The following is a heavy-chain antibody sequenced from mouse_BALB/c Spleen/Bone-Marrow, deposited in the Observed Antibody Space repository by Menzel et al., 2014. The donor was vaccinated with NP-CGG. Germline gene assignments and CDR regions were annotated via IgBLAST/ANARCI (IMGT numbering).Heavy chain of an antibody. CDR1: GFTFNTST. CDR3: VRDWYFD. J-gene: IGHJ2*01. CDR2: ISSKSHNYST. Sequence: SGFTFNTSTMNWVRQALGKGLKWVARISSKSHNYSTFYADSVKDRFTISRYNSQCMLYLQMNNLKTDDTARYYCVRDWYFD. V-gene: IGHV10-1*02.